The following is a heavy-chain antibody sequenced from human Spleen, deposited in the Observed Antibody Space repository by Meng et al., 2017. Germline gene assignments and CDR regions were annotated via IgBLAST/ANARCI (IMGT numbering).Heavy chain of an antibody. D-gene: IGHD3-10*01. CDR2: FVSNADT. Sequence: QAQLLQSGAEVKKPGASVWISGKASGYTSASYGISWFRQAPGQGLEWMGWFVSNADTYPAQKFQGRVTMTRDTHTSTDFMELRSLRFDDTAVYYCARGTPGRSYSDYWGQGALVTVSS. J-gene: IGHJ4*02. V-gene: IGHV1-18*01. CDR3: ARGTPGRSYSDY. CDR1: GYTSASYG.